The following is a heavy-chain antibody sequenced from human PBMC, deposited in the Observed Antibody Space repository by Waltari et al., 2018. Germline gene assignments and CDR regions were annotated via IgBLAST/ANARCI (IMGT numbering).Heavy chain of an antibody. D-gene: IGHD3-10*01. V-gene: IGHV4-38-2*01. CDR2: IYHSGST. CDR3: ARTPYLHDAFDI. J-gene: IGHJ3*02. CDR1: GYSISSGYY. Sequence: QVQLQESGPGLVKPSETLSLTCAVSGYSISSGYYWGWIRPPPGKGLEWIGSIYHSGSTYYNPSPKSRVTISVDTSKNQFSLKLSSVTAADTAVYYCARTPYLHDAFDIWGQGTMVTVSS.